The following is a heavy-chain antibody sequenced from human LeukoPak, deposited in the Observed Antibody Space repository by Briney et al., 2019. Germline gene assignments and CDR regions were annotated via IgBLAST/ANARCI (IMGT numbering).Heavy chain of an antibody. Sequence: GGSLRLSCAASGFSFSGYWMHWVRQAPGKGLVWVSHSNGDGSTTTYADSVKGRFTMSRDNAKNTLYLQMNSLRAEDTAIYYCARDRYSSGWFYFDYWGQGTLVTVSS. V-gene: IGHV3-74*01. CDR3: ARDRYSSGWFYFDY. D-gene: IGHD6-19*01. CDR1: GFSFSGYW. J-gene: IGHJ4*02. CDR2: SNGDGSTT.